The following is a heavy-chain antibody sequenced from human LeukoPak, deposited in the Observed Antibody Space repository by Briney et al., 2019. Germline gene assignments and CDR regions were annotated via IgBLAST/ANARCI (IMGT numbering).Heavy chain of an antibody. V-gene: IGHV3-53*01. CDR2: IFSGGST. CDR1: GFSVSSNF. D-gene: IGHD4-23*01. J-gene: IGHJ3*02. Sequence: GGSLRLSCAASGFSVSSNFMTWVRQAPGKGLEWLSVIFSGGSTYYADSVKGRFTISRDNSKNTLYLQMSSLRAEDTAVYFCARGRRWDLLVSLIDDSDIWGQGTMVTVSS. CDR3: ARGRRWDLLVSLIDDSDI.